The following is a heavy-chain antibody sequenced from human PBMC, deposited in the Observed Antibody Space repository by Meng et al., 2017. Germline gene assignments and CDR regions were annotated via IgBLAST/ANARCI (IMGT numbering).Heavy chain of an antibody. Sequence: EVRRWETGGCLVRTGGSLRLSWAASKFTFKDVWMSWDRQAPGKGLEWLGRIKSKTDGGTTDYAAPVKGRFIISRDDSKSTLYLQINSLKIEDTGVYYCTTDPRYWGQGTLVTVSS. J-gene: IGHJ4*02. V-gene: IGHV3-15*01. CDR2: IKSKTDGGTT. CDR3: TTDPRY. CDR1: KFTFKDVW.